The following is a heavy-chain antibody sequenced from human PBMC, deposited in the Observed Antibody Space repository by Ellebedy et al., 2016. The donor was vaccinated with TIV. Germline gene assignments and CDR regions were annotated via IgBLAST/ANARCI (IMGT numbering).Heavy chain of an antibody. CDR3: ARDQWLGRAYYFDS. CDR2: IKQDGSEK. CDR1: GFTFSNYW. Sequence: GGSLRLSCGTSGFTFSNYWLTWFRQAPGKGLEWVANIKQDGSEKYYVDSVKGRFSISRDNTKNSLYLQMNSLTDEDTAVYYCARDQWLGRAYYFDSWGQGTLVTVSS. D-gene: IGHD6-19*01. V-gene: IGHV3-7*01. J-gene: IGHJ4*02.